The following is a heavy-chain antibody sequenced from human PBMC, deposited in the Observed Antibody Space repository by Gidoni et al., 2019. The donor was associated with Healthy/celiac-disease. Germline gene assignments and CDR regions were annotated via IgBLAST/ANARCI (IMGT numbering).Heavy chain of an antibody. Sequence: VQLVASGGGFVPPGVSLRLSCAASGFPFSDPYIDLVRQAPGKGLEWVGRTRNKANSYTTEYAESVKGRFTIARDDSKNALHLQMNSLKTEDTAVYYCARGCCSGGSCDVLGVYYYGMDVWGQGTTVTVSS. V-gene: IGHV3-72*01. D-gene: IGHD2-15*01. CDR1: GFPFSDPY. J-gene: IGHJ6*02. CDR2: TRNKANSYTT. CDR3: ARGCCSGGSCDVLGVYYYGMDV.